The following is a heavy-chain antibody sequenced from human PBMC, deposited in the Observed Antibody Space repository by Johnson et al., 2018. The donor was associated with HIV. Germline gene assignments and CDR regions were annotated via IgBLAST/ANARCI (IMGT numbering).Heavy chain of an antibody. D-gene: IGHD3-22*01. CDR1: GFTFSSFA. CDR3: VRRFYDSSAFDI. V-gene: IGHV3-30-3*01. CDR2: ISYDGSNK. Sequence: QVQLVESGGGVVQPGTSLRLSCAASGFTFSSFAMHWVRQAPGKGLEWMAFISYDGSNKYFTESVRGRFTISRDNSKNTLFRQMNSLRAEDTAVYYCVRRFYDSSAFDIWGQGTLVTVSS. J-gene: IGHJ3*02.